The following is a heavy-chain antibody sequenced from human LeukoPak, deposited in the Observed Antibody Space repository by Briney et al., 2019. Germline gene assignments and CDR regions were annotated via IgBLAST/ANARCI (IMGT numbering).Heavy chain of an antibody. CDR1: GFTVSSNY. CDR3: AKLNYGGNSGYFDY. J-gene: IGHJ4*02. CDR2: IYSGGST. V-gene: IGHV3-66*04. Sequence: GGSLRLSCAASGFTVSSNYMSWVRQAPGKGLEWVSVIYSGGSTYYADSVKGRFTISRDNSKNTLYLQMNSLRAGDTAVYYCAKLNYGGNSGYFDYWGQGTLVTVSS. D-gene: IGHD4-23*01.